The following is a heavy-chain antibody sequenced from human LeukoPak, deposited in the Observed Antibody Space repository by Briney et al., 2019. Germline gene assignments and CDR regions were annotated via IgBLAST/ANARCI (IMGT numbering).Heavy chain of an antibody. CDR3: TTVMPMGFLEWFLFDY. D-gene: IGHD3-3*01. J-gene: IGHJ4*02. V-gene: IGHV3-15*01. CDR1: GFTFSNAW. CDR2: IKSKTDGGTT. Sequence: PGGSLRLSCAASGFTFSNAWMSWVRQAPGKGLEWVGRIKSKTDGGTTDYAAPVKGRFTISRDDSKNTLYLQVNSLKTEDTAVYYCTTVMPMGFLEWFLFDYWGQGTLVTVSS.